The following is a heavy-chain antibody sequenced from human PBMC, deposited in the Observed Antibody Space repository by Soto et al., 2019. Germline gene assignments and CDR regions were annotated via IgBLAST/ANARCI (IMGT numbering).Heavy chain of an antibody. D-gene: IGHD2-2*01. Sequence: GGSLRLSCAASGFSFSSYEMNWVRQAPGKGLEWVSYISSSGSTIYYADSVKGRFTISRDNAKNSLYLQMNSLRPEDTAVYYCARDRYCSSTSCPGRGGYYGMDVWGQGHTVTVSS. CDR3: ARDRYCSSTSCPGRGGYYGMDV. CDR2: ISSSGSTI. CDR1: GFSFSSYE. J-gene: IGHJ6*02. V-gene: IGHV3-48*03.